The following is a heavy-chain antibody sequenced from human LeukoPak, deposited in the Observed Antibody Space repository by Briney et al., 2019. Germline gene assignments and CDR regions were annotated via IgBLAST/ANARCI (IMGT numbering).Heavy chain of an antibody. D-gene: IGHD4-23*01. V-gene: IGHV4-31*03. CDR1: GGSISSGGYY. J-gene: IGHJ2*01. CDR3: ARERESYGGNPAIADWYFDL. CDR2: IYSSGST. Sequence: SETLSLTCTVSGGSISSGGYYWSWIRQHPGKGLEWIGYIYSSGSTYYNPSLKSRVTISVDTSKNQFSLKLSSVTAADTAVYYCARERESYGGNPAIADWYFDLWGRGTLVTVSS.